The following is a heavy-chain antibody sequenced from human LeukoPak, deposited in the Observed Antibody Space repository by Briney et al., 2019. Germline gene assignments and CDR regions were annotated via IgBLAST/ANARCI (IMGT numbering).Heavy chain of an antibody. J-gene: IGHJ6*03. CDR1: GYTLTESS. D-gene: IGHD2-2*01. V-gene: IGHV1-24*01. CDR3: ATDSTCSSTSCPSYYYYYMDV. CDR2: FDPEDGQR. Sequence: ASVKVCCKVSGYTLTESSMHWVRQAPGKGLGWMGGFDPEDGQRIYAQKFQGRVTMTEDTSTDTAYMELSSLRSEDTAVYYCATDSTCSSTSCPSYYYYYMDVWGKGTTVTVSS.